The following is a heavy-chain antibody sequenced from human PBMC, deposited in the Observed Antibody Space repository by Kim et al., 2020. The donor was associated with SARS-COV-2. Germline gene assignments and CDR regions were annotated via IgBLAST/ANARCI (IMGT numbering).Heavy chain of an antibody. D-gene: IGHD1-26*01. CDR1: GGSINSGAFY. J-gene: IGHJ4*02. CDR3: ARGVQMNSGSFLQTYSFDY. CDR2: VSRTGTT. Sequence: SETLSLTCTVSGGSINSGAFYWNWIRQSPERGLEWIGYVSRTGTTNDNPSLKSRVTVSVDMSTNQFSLNLMSVTAADTAVYFCARGVQMNSGSFLQTYSFDYWGQGILVTVSS. V-gene: IGHV4-61*08.